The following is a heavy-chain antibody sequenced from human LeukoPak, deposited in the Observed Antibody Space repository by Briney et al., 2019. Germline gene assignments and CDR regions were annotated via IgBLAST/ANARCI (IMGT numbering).Heavy chain of an antibody. J-gene: IGHJ3*02. CDR2: IYNSGST. D-gene: IGHD6-19*01. CDR1: GASISGSGYY. V-gene: IGHV4-39*07. Sequence: PSETLSLTCAVSGASISGSGYYLGWIRQPPGKGLEWIGTIYNSGSTYYNPSLKSRVTISVDTSKNQFSLKLSSVTAADTAVYYCARMSGQQWLVLSADDAFDIWGQGTMVTVSS. CDR3: ARMSGQQWLVLSADDAFDI.